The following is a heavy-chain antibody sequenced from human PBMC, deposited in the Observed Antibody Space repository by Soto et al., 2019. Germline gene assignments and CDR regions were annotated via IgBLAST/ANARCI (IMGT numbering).Heavy chain of an antibody. V-gene: IGHV4-59*08. D-gene: IGHD1-26*01. Sequence: QVQLQESGPGLVKPSETLSLTCTVSGGSISSYYWSWIRQPPGKGLEWIGYIYYSGSTNYNPSLKRRVTISVDSSKNQFSLKLSSVTAADTAVYYCARHGWEELDRESPDRYAFDIWGQGTMVTVSS. J-gene: IGHJ3*02. CDR3: ARHGWEELDRESPDRYAFDI. CDR2: IYYSGST. CDR1: GGSISSYY.